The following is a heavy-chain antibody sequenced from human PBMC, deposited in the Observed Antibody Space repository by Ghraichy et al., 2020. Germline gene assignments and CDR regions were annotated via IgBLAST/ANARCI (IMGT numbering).Heavy chain of an antibody. CDR3: ARLGIADQAFFDY. Sequence: SETLSLTCAVSGGSISSSNWWSWVRQPPGKGLEWIGEIYHSGSTNYNPSLKSRVTISVDKSKNQFSLKLSSVTAADTAVYYCARLGIADQAFFDYWGQGTLVTVSS. CDR1: GGSISSSNW. J-gene: IGHJ4*02. CDR2: IYHSGST. D-gene: IGHD6-13*01. V-gene: IGHV4-4*02.